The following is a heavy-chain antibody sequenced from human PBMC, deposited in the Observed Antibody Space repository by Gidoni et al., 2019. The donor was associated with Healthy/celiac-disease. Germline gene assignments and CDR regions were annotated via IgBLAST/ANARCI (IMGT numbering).Heavy chain of an antibody. CDR1: GGTFSSYA. V-gene: IGHV1-69*17. J-gene: IGHJ6*02. CDR3: ARDITIFGVVQPDYYYGMDV. CDR2: IIPIFGIA. D-gene: IGHD3-3*01. Sequence: QVQLVQSGAEVQKPGSSVKVSCKASGGTFSSYALRWVRQAPGQGLEWMGGIIPIFGIANYAQKFQGRVTITADKSTSTAYMELSSLRSEDTAVYYCARDITIFGVVQPDYYYGMDVWGQGTTVTVSS.